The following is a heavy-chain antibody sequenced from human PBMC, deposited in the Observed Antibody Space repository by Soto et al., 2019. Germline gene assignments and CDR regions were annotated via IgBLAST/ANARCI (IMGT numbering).Heavy chain of an antibody. CDR1: GFTFSTYA. V-gene: IGHV3-23*01. Sequence: HPGGSLRLSCAASGFTFSTYAMNWLRQAPGKGLEWVSDISGRGDSTNYAESLKGRFTISRDNSKNTLYLQMSRLRAEGTAGYYCAKAHSGGWSRCSYGIDVWGQGTTVTVSS. D-gene: IGHD6-19*01. CDR3: AKAHSGGWSRCSYGIDV. J-gene: IGHJ6*02. CDR2: ISGRGDST.